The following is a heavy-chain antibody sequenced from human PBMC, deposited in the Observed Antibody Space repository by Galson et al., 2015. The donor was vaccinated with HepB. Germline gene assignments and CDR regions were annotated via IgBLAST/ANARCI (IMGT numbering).Heavy chain of an antibody. CDR1: GFTFTNYS. Sequence: SLRLSCAASGFTFTNYSMHWVRQAPGKGLEWVAYINVGEGNTNYSDSVKGRVTITRDTAENSLYLQMNSLRAEDTAVYYCARMGVVQDFDGYWGQGTLVTVSS. D-gene: IGHD3-3*01. CDR3: ARMGVVQDFDGY. J-gene: IGHJ4*02. V-gene: IGHV3-11*06. CDR2: INVGEGNT.